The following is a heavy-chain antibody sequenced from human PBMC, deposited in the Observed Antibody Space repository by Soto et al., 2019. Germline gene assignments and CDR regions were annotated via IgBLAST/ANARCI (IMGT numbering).Heavy chain of an antibody. J-gene: IGHJ3*02. V-gene: IGHV3-33*01. CDR1: GFTFSSYG. D-gene: IGHD4-17*01. CDR3: ARELNTVTTRDAFDI. CDR2: IWYDGNNK. Sequence: QVQLVESGGGVVQPGRSLRLSCAASGFTFSSYGMHWVRQAPGKGLEWVAVIWYDGNNKYLADSVKGRFTISRDNSKSTLYLQMSSLRAEDTAVYYCARELNTVTTRDAFDIWGQGTMVTVSS.